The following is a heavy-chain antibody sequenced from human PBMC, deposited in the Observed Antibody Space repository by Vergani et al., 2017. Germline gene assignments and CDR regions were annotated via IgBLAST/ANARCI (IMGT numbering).Heavy chain of an antibody. D-gene: IGHD4-23*01. Sequence: QLQLKESGSGLVKPSQTLSLTCAVSGGSISSGGYSWSWIRQPPGKGLEWIGYIYHSGSTYYNPSLKSRVTISVDRSKNQFSLKLSSVTAADTAVYYCARYYGGNSGDAFDIWGQGTMVTVSS. J-gene: IGHJ3*02. CDR1: GGSISSGGYS. CDR3: ARYYGGNSGDAFDI. V-gene: IGHV4-30-2*01. CDR2: IYHSGST.